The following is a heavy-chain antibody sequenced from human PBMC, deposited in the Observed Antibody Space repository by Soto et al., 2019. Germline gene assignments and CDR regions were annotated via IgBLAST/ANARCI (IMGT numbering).Heavy chain of an antibody. CDR1: GFTFSSYS. Sequence: EVQLVESGGGLVKPGGSLRLSCAASGFTFSSYSMNWVRQAPGKGLEWVSSISSSSSYIYYADSVKGRFTISRDNAKNSLYLQMNSLRAEDTAVYYCARDRGYCSGGSCYRHTNFDYWGQGTLVTVSS. CDR2: ISSSSSYI. J-gene: IGHJ4*02. V-gene: IGHV3-21*01. CDR3: ARDRGYCSGGSCYRHTNFDY. D-gene: IGHD2-15*01.